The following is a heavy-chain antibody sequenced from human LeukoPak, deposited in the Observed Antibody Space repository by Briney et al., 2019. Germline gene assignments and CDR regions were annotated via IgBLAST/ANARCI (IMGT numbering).Heavy chain of an antibody. Sequence: GGSLRLSCAASGFTFSSYWMHWVRQAPGKGLVWVSRINSDGSSTSYADSVKGRFTISRDNAKNTLYLQMNSLRAEDTAVYYCAKDPLLLWFGELLGSYFDYWGQGTLVTVSS. CDR3: AKDPLLLWFGELLGSYFDY. D-gene: IGHD3-10*01. CDR1: GFTFSSYW. CDR2: INSDGSST. J-gene: IGHJ4*02. V-gene: IGHV3-74*01.